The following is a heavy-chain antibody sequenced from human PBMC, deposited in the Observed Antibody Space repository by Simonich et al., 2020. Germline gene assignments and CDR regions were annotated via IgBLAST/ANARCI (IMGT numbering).Heavy chain of an antibody. CDR1: GFTFSSYW. CDR3: ARDGLGTAYYYYMDV. D-gene: IGHD7-27*01. Sequence: EVQLVESGGGLVQPGGSLRLSCAASGFTFSSYWMSWVRQAPGKGLEWVDNIKQDGSEKYYVDSVKGRFTSTRDNAKNSLYLQMNSLRAEDTAVYYCARDGLGTAYYYYMDVWGKGTTVTVSS. V-gene: IGHV3-7*01. CDR2: IKQDGSEK. J-gene: IGHJ6*03.